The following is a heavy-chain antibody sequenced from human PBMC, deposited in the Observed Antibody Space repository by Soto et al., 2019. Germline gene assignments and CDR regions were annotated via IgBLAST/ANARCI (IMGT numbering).Heavy chain of an antibody. V-gene: IGHV5-51*01. J-gene: IGHJ6*02. CDR3: ARTSAAGNNYYGMDV. CDR2: IYPGDSDT. Sequence: EVQLVQSGAEVKKPGESLKISCKGSGYSFTSYWMCWVRQVPGTGLEWMGLIYPGDSDTRYSPSFQGQVTISADKSISTAYRQWSSLKASDTAMYYCARTSAAGNNYYGMDVWGQGTTVTVSS. CDR1: GYSFTSYW. D-gene: IGHD6-13*01.